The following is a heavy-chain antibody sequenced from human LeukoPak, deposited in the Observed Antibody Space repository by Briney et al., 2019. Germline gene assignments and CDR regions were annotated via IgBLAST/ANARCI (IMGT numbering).Heavy chain of an antibody. CDR3: ATEMGGYCSGGSCPDAFDI. CDR2: FDPEDGET. CDR1: GYTLTELS. V-gene: IGHV1-24*01. J-gene: IGHJ3*02. D-gene: IGHD2-15*01. Sequence: ASVKVSCKVSGYTLTELSMHWVRQAPGKGLEWMGGFDPEDGETIYAQKFQGRVTMTEDTSTDTAYMELSSLRSEDTAVYYCATEMGGYCSGGSCPDAFDIWGQGTMVTVSS.